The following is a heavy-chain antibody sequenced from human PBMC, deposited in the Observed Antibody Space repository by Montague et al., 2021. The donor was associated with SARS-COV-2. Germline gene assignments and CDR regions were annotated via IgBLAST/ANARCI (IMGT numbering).Heavy chain of an antibody. CDR3: ATLTTVKSDLTH. J-gene: IGHJ4*02. CDR2: IYPGDSDT. D-gene: IGHD4-17*01. CDR1: GYGLTRDW. Sequence: QSGAEVKKPGESLKISCQVSGYGLTRDWIAWVRQMPGKGLEWVGRIYPGDSDTTYNPSFQGQVTISADKSTNTAHLHWSRLKASDTATYYCATLTTVKSDLTHWGTGTLVTVSS. V-gene: IGHV5-51*01.